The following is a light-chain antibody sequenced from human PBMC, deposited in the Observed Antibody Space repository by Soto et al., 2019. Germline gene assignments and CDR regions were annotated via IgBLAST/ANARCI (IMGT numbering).Light chain of an antibody. J-gene: IGLJ1*01. CDR3: SSYTSSSLYV. V-gene: IGLV2-14*01. CDR1: SSDIGGHHF. CDR2: EVT. Sequence: QSVLTQPASVSGSPGQSITISCTGTSSDIGGHHFVSWYQQQSGKAPKLVIYEVTDRPSGVSDRFSGSKSGNTASLTISGLQPEDEADYYCSSYTSSSLYVFGNGTKVTAL.